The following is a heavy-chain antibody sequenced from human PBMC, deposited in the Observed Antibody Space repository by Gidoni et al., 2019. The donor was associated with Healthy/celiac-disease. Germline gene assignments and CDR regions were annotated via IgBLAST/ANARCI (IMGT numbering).Heavy chain of an antibody. Sequence: QVQLQESGPGLVKPSQTLSLTCTVSGGSLSSGGYYWSWIRQHPGKGLEWIGYIYYSGSTYYNPSLKSRVTISVDPSKNQFSLKLSSVTAADTAVYYCARELSYGSGSYRYYYYYMDVWGKGTTVTVSS. V-gene: IGHV4-31*03. CDR2: IYYSGST. CDR3: ARELSYGSGSYRYYYYYMDV. CDR1: GGSLSSGGYY. D-gene: IGHD3-10*01. J-gene: IGHJ6*03.